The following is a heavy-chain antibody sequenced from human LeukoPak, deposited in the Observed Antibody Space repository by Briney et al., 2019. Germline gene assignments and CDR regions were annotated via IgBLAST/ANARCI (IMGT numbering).Heavy chain of an antibody. CDR2: ISSSSSYI. J-gene: IGHJ4*02. Sequence: PGGSLRLSCAASGFTFSSYSMNWVRQAPGKGLEWVSSISSSSSYIYYADSVKGRFTISRDNAKNSLYLQMNSLRAEGTALYYCAKGRGYELPLDNWGQGTLVTVSS. V-gene: IGHV3-21*04. CDR3: AKGRGYELPLDN. D-gene: IGHD5-12*01. CDR1: GFTFSSYS.